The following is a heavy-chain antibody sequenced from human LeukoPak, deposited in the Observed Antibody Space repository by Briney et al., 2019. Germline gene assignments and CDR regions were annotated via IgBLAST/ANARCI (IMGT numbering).Heavy chain of an antibody. Sequence: GGSLRLSCAASGFIVSTNDMSWVRQAPGKGLEWVSITYSDGGTYYAESVKGRFTISRDNSKNTLYLQMNSLRAEDTAVYYCARESRFGESFFDDWGQGTLVTVSS. CDR2: TYSDGGT. CDR1: GFIVSTND. J-gene: IGHJ4*02. D-gene: IGHD3-10*01. CDR3: ARESRFGESFFDD. V-gene: IGHV3-53*01.